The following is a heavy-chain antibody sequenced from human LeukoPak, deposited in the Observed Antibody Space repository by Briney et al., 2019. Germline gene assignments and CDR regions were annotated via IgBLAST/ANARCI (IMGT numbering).Heavy chain of an antibody. CDR1: GGTFSSYA. J-gene: IGHJ4*02. Sequence: ASVKVSCKASGGTFSSYAISWVRQAPGQGPEWMGGIIPIFGTANDAQKFQGRVTITTDESMSTAYMELSSLRSEDTAAYYCARTALRGNYDSSGYYYGNIDYWGQGTLVTVSS. CDR3: ARTALRGNYDSSGYYYGNIDY. D-gene: IGHD3-22*01. V-gene: IGHV1-69*05. CDR2: IIPIFGTA.